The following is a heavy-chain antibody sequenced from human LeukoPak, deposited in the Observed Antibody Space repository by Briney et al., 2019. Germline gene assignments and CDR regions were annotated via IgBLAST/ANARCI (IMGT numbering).Heavy chain of an antibody. CDR2: ISGSGGST. CDR1: GFTFSSYA. J-gene: IGHJ4*02. Sequence: GGSLRLSCAASGFTFSSYATSWVRQAPGKGLEWVSAISGSGGSTYYADSVKGRFTISRDNSKNTLYLQMNSLRAEDTAVYYCAKDQSGNYYDSSGYYYARDLYYFDYWGQGTLVTVSS. CDR3: AKDQSGNYYDSSGYYYARDLYYFDY. V-gene: IGHV3-23*01. D-gene: IGHD3-22*01.